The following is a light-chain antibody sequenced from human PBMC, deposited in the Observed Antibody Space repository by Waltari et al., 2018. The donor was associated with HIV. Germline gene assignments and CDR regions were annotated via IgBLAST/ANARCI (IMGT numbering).Light chain of an antibody. CDR2: EVS. CDR3: SSYAGSNNYVV. J-gene: IGLJ2*01. V-gene: IGLV2-8*01. CDR1: SCDVGGYNY. Sequence: QSALTQPPSASGSPGQSVTISCTGTSCDVGGYNYVSCYHKHPGKAPQLMIYEVSKRPSGVPDRFSGSKSGNTASLTVSGLQAEEEADYYCSSYAGSNNYVVFGGGTKLTVL.